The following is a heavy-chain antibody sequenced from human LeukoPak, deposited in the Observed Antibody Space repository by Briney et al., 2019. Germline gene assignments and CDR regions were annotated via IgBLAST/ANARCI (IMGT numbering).Heavy chain of an antibody. V-gene: IGHV4-59*01. CDR2: IYYSGST. CDR3: ARSLPYDSSGYLRNWFDP. Sequence: SETLSLTCTVSGGSISSYYWSWIRQPPGKGLEWIGYIYYSGSTNYNPSLKSRVTISVDTSKNQFSLKLSSVTAADTAVYYCARSLPYDSSGYLRNWFDPWGQGTLVTVSS. CDR1: GGSISSYY. J-gene: IGHJ5*02. D-gene: IGHD3-22*01.